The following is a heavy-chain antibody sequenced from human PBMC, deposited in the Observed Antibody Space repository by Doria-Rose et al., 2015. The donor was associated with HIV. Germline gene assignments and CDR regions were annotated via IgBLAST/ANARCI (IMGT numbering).Heavy chain of an antibody. J-gene: IGHJ4*02. CDR3: ARIKSSRWYHKYYFDF. D-gene: IGHD6-13*01. V-gene: IGHV2-26*01. CDR2: IFSDDER. Sequence: QESGPVLVKPTETLTLTCTVSGVSLSSPGMGVSWIRQPPGKALEWLANIFSDDERSYKASVKSRLTTSRGTSKSQVVLTMTDTDPVDTATYYCARIKSSRWYHKYYFDFWGQGTLVIVSA. CDR1: GVSLSSPGMG.